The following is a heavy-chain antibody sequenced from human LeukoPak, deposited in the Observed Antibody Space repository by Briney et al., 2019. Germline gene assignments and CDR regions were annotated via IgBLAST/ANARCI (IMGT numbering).Heavy chain of an antibody. CDR1: GFTFSNYA. Sequence: PGGSLRLSCAASGFTFSNYAMSWVRQAPGKGLEWVSGISAGAGSTNYADSVKGRFTISRDNSKNTLYLQMNSLRAEDTAVYYCANQAGHGFYYFDYWGQGTLVTVSS. D-gene: IGHD5-24*01. CDR3: ANQAGHGFYYFDY. CDR2: ISAGAGST. J-gene: IGHJ4*02. V-gene: IGHV3-23*01.